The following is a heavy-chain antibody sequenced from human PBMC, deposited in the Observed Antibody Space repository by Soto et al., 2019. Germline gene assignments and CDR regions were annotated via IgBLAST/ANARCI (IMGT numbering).Heavy chain of an antibody. Sequence: SETLSLTCAVYGGSFSGYYWSWIRQPPGKGLEWIGEINHSGSTNCNPSLKSRVTVSVDTSKNQFSLKLSSVTAADTAVYYCARFGGHTVSNDYWGQGTLVTVSS. D-gene: IGHD4-17*01. CDR3: ARFGGHTVSNDY. V-gene: IGHV4-34*01. CDR1: GGSFSGYY. CDR2: INHSGST. J-gene: IGHJ4*02.